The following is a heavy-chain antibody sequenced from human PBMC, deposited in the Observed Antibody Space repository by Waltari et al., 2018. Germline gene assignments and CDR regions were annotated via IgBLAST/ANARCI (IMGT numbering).Heavy chain of an antibody. CDR1: GGTFSSYA. J-gene: IGHJ3*02. CDR2: IIPSVGTT. V-gene: IGHV1-69*10. Sequence: QVQLVQSEAVVSKPGSSVTGACKASGGTFSSYAIGWVRQAPGQGLEWMGGIIPSVGTTNYAQKFQGRVTITADKATSTAYMELSSLRSEDTAVYYCARGGIGDAFDIWGQGTMVTVSS. CDR3: ARGGIGDAFDI.